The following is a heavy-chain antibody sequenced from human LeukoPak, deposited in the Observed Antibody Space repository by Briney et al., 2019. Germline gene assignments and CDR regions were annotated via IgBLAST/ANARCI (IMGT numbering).Heavy chain of an antibody. D-gene: IGHD6-13*01. V-gene: IGHV3-11*01. Sequence: GGSLRLSCAASGFTFSDYYMSRIRQAPGKGLEWVSYISSSGSTIYYADSVKGRFTISRDNAENSLYLQMNSLRAEDTAVYYCARVAAAGTSLWFDPWGQGTLVTVSS. CDR3: ARVAAAGTSLWFDP. CDR2: ISSSGSTI. CDR1: GFTFSDYY. J-gene: IGHJ5*02.